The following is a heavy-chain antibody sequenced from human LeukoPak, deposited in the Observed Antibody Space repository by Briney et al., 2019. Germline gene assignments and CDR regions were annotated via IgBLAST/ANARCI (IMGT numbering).Heavy chain of an antibody. J-gene: IGHJ4*02. CDR1: GFTFSNYG. D-gene: IGHD2-2*01. Sequence: GGSLRLSCAASGFTFSNYGMHWVRQAPGKGLEWVAVISYEGGTQYYVDSVKGRFTISRDNSKNTLYLQMNSLRVEDTAVYYCAKETTAHTSRTLDYWGQGTLVTVSS. V-gene: IGHV3-30*18. CDR2: ISYEGGTQ. CDR3: AKETTAHTSRTLDY.